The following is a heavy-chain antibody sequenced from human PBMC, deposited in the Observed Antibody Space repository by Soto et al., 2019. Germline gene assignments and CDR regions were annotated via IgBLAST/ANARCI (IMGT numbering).Heavy chain of an antibody. CDR2: ISGSGGST. CDR3: AKRASGSYFDY. J-gene: IGHJ4*02. CDR1: GVTFSNHS. Sequence: PGGSLRLSCAASGVTFSNHSMNWFRQAPGKGLEWISVISGSGGSTYYADSVKGRFTISRDNSKNTLYLQMNSLRAEDTAVYYCAKRASGSYFDYWSQGP. D-gene: IGHD3-10*01. V-gene: IGHV3-23*01.